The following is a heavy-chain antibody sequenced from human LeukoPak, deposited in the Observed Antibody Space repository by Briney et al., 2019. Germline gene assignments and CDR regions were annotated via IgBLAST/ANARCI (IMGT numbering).Heavy chain of an antibody. CDR2: IIVSGGST. D-gene: IGHD3-22*01. Sequence: PGGSLRLSCAASGFTFSSYAMSWVRQAPGKGLEWVSAIIVSGGSTYYTDSVKGRFTISIDNSKNTLYLQMNSLRAEDTAVYYCAKDLYYYDSSGYFPTHDAFDIWGQGTMVTVSS. CDR3: AKDLYYYDSSGYFPTHDAFDI. J-gene: IGHJ3*02. CDR1: GFTFSSYA. V-gene: IGHV3-23*01.